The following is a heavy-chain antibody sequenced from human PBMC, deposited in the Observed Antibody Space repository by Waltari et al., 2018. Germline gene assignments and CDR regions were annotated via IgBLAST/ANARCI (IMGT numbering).Heavy chain of an antibody. J-gene: IGHJ4*02. CDR2: ITWDGGST. Sequence: EVHLDESGGVVLQPGGSLRLSCAASGFTFDDYTMHWVRQAPGKGLDWVSLITWDGGSTFYAASVKGRFTISRDNSERSLYLQMGSLRIEDTALYYCVKEKNRILDYWGRGTLVTVSS. D-gene: IGHD3-3*02. CDR3: VKEKNRILDY. V-gene: IGHV3-43*01. CDR1: GFTFDDYT.